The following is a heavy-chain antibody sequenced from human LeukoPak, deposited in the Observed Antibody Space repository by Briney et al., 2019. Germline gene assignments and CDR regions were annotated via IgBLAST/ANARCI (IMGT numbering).Heavy chain of an antibody. J-gene: IGHJ6*02. Sequence: GESLKISCKGSGYRFTSYWIGWVRQMPGKGLEWMGIIYPGDSDTRYSPSFQGQVTISADKSISTAYLQWSSLKASDTAMYYCARTYYDFWSGYYFGYYGMDVWGQGTTVTVSS. V-gene: IGHV5-51*01. D-gene: IGHD3-3*01. CDR2: IYPGDSDT. CDR1: GYRFTSYW. CDR3: ARTYYDFWSGYYFGYYGMDV.